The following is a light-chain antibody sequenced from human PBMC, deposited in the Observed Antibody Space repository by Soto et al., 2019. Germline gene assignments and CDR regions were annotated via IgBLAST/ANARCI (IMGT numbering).Light chain of an antibody. CDR1: QTVGKD. Sequence: IVLTQSPATLSLSPGERASLTCRASQTVGKDLAWYQVRPGQAPRLLIFDASTRATGIPDRFSGSGSGTDFTLTINSLQSEDSAVYYCQQHNQWPITFGQGTRLEIK. J-gene: IGKJ5*01. V-gene: IGKV3D-15*01. CDR3: QQHNQWPIT. CDR2: DAS.